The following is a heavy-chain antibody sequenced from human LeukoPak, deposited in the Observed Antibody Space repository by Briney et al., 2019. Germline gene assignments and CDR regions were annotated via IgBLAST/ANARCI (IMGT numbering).Heavy chain of an antibody. CDR1: GGSISSSSYY. CDR3: ARGVNPGRFLEWFRFDP. CDR2: IYYSGST. J-gene: IGHJ5*02. Sequence: PSETLSLTCTVSGGSISSSSYYWGWIRQPPGKGLEWIGSIYYSGSTYYNPSLKSRVTISVDTSKNQFSLKLSSVTAADTAVYYCARGVNPGRFLEWFRFDPWGQGTLVTVSS. V-gene: IGHV4-39*07. D-gene: IGHD3-3*01.